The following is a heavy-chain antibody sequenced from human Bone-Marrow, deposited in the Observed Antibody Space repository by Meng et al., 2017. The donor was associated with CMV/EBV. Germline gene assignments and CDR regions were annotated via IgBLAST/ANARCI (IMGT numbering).Heavy chain of an antibody. V-gene: IGHV4-34*01. J-gene: IGHJ6*02. D-gene: IGHD2-2*01. CDR3: ARSSHSSTSGYYYYYGMDV. Sequence: SETLSLTCAVYDGSFSGYYWSWIRQPPGKGLEWIGEINHSGSTNYNPSLKSRVTISVDTSKNQFSLKLSSVTAADTAVYYCARSSHSSTSGYYYYYGMDVWGQGNTVTVSS. CDR1: DGSFSGYY. CDR2: INHSGST.